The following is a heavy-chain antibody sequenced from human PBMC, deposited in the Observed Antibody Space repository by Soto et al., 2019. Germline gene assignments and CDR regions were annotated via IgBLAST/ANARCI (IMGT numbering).Heavy chain of an antibody. D-gene: IGHD4-17*01. CDR3: ASSTVTTPPNVYYYYYGMDV. CDR1: GYTFTSYD. CDR2: MNPNSGNT. Sequence: QVQLVESGAEVKKPGASVKVSCKASGYTFTSYDINWVRQATGQGLEWMGWMNPNSGNTGYAQKFRRSVTMTRNTSISTAYMELSSLRSEDTAMYYCASSTVTTPPNVYYYYYGMDVWGQGTTVTVSS. J-gene: IGHJ6*02. V-gene: IGHV1-8*01.